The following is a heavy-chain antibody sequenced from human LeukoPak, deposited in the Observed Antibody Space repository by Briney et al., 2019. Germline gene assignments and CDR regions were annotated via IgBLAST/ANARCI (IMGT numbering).Heavy chain of an antibody. Sequence: GGSLRLSCAASGGTFSSYNMHWVRQAPGKGLEWVSSISSGGHYIYYADSVKGRFTISRDNAKNSLYLQMNSLRAEDTAVYYCARDKRGANWFDPWGQGTLVTVSS. V-gene: IGHV3-21*01. CDR2: ISSGGHYI. CDR1: GGTFSSYN. CDR3: ARDKRGANWFDP. J-gene: IGHJ5*02. D-gene: IGHD1-26*01.